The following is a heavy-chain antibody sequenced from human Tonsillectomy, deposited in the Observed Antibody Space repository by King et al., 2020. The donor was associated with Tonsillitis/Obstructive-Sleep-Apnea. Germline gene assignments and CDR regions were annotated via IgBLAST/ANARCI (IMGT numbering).Heavy chain of an antibody. CDR1: GGSFSGYY. D-gene: IGHD3-3*01. V-gene: IGHV4-34*01. Sequence: VQLQQWGAGLLKPSETLSLTCAVYGGSFSGYYWSWIRQPPGKGLEWIGEINHSGSTNYNPSLKSRVTISVDTSKNQFSLKLSSVTAADTAVYYCARGLDFWSGYYTDYWGQGTLVTVSS. CDR2: INHSGST. J-gene: IGHJ4*02. CDR3: ARGLDFWSGYYTDY.